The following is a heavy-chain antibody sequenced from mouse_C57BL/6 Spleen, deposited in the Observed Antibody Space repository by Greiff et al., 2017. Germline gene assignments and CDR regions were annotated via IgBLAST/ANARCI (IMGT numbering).Heavy chain of an antibody. V-gene: IGHV1-55*01. CDR3: ARAGDGPYAMDY. Sequence: VQLQQPGAELVKPGASVKMSCKASGYTFTSYWITWVKQRPGQGLEWIGDIYPGSGSTNYNEKFKSKATLTVDTSSSTAYMQLSSLTSEDSAVYYCARAGDGPYAMDYWGQGTTLTVSS. J-gene: IGHJ2*01. D-gene: IGHD2-3*01. CDR1: GYTFTSYW. CDR2: IYPGSGST.